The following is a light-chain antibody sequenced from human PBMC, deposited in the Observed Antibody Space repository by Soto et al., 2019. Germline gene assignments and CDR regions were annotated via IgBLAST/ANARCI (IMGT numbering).Light chain of an antibody. CDR3: QQRSNWPHT. J-gene: IGKJ2*01. CDR1: QSVSSY. V-gene: IGKV3-11*01. Sequence: EIVSTQSPATLSLSPGERATLSCRASQSVSSYLAWYQQKPGQAPRLLLYDASKRATGIPARFSGSGSGTYFTLTISRLEPEDSAVYYCQQRSNWPHTFGQGTKLEIK. CDR2: DAS.